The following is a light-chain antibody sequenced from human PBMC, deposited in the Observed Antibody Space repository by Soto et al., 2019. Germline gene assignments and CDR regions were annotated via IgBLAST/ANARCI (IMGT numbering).Light chain of an antibody. Sequence: QSALTQPASVSGSPGQSITISCTETSSDVGGYAYVYWYQHHPGKAPKLIIYDVNSRPSGVPDRFSGSRSGNTDSLTISGLQADDEAIYYCSSYTSSRGVFGGGTKLTVL. CDR3: SSYTSSRGV. CDR2: DVN. V-gene: IGLV2-14*03. J-gene: IGLJ3*02. CDR1: SSDVGGYAY.